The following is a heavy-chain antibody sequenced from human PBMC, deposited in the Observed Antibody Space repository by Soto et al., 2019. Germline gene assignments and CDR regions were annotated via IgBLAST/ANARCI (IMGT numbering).Heavy chain of an antibody. CDR3: ARDSHYYDSSGQMVNWFDP. CDR2: IYYSGST. D-gene: IGHD3-22*01. Sequence: SETLSLTCTVSGGSISSYYWSWIRQPPGKGLEWIGYIYYSGSTNYNPSLKRRVTISVDTSKNQFSLKLSSVTAADTAVYYCARDSHYYDSSGQMVNWFDPWGQGTLVTVSS. CDR1: GGSISSYY. V-gene: IGHV4-59*12. J-gene: IGHJ5*02.